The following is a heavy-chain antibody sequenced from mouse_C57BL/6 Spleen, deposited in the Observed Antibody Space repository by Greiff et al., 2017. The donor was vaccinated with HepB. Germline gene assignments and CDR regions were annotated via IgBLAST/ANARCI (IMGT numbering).Heavy chain of an antibody. J-gene: IGHJ1*03. D-gene: IGHD1-1*01. CDR3: ARAGTTVVADWYFDV. CDR2: INYDGSST. Sequence: EVKLVESEGGLVQPGSSMKLSCTASGFTFSDYYMAWVRQVPEKGLEWVANINYDGSSTYYLDSLKSHFIISRDNAKNILYLQMSSLKSEDTATYYCARAGTTVVADWYFDVWGTGTTVTVSS. CDR1: GFTFSDYY. V-gene: IGHV5-16*01.